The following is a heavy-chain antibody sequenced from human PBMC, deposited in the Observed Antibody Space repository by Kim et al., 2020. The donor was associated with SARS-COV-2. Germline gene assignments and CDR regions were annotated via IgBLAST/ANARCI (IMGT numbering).Heavy chain of an antibody. CDR1: GFTFLNYW. J-gene: IGHJ4*02. V-gene: IGHV3-74*01. D-gene: IGHD1-26*01. CDR2: LDSDCSST. CDR3: VRDSRARPELFDY. Sequence: GGSLRLSCAASGFTFLNYWMHWVRQGPGKGLVWVSRLDSDCSSTNYADSVMGRFTISRDYAKNTLFLQKGGLQAEATAVYYCVRDSRARPELFDYWGQGTRVAV.